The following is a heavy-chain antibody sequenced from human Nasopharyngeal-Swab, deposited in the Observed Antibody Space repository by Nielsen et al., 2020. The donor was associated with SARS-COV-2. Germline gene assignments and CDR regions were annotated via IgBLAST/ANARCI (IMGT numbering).Heavy chain of an antibody. Sequence: WIRQPPGKGLEWIGYIYYSGSTNYNPSLMSRVTISVDTSKNQFSLKLSSVTAADTAVYYCARGGYDSSGYYLSAFDIWGQGTMVTVSS. D-gene: IGHD3-22*01. J-gene: IGHJ3*02. CDR2: IYYSGST. CDR3: ARGGYDSSGYYLSAFDI. V-gene: IGHV4-59*01.